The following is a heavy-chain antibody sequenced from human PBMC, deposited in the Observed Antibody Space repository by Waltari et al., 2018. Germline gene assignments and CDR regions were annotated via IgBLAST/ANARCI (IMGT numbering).Heavy chain of an antibody. J-gene: IGHJ4*02. CDR2: IKQDGSEK. CDR3: AGGSGWLIDY. CDR1: GFSFSTYW. D-gene: IGHD6-19*01. V-gene: IGHV3-7*01. Sequence: EVELVESGGDLVQPGGSLRLSCAASGFSFSTYWMSWVRQAPGKGLEWVANIKQDGSEKYYVDSVKGRFAIFRDNPKNSLYLQMNSLSAEDTAVYYCAGGSGWLIDYWGQGTLVTVSS.